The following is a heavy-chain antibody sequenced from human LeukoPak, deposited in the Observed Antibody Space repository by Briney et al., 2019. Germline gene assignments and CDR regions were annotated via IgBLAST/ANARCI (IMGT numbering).Heavy chain of an antibody. Sequence: GASVKVSCKGSGYTFTIHGITWVRQAPGQGLEWMGWISTYNVNTNYAQKLQGRLTMTTDTSTSTAYMELRSLKSEDTAVYYCARDYFNFLVVPNWFDPWGQGTLVTVSS. CDR1: GYTFTIHG. V-gene: IGHV1-18*04. CDR2: ISTYNVNT. CDR3: ARDYFNFLVVPNWFDP. D-gene: IGHD3-10*01. J-gene: IGHJ5*02.